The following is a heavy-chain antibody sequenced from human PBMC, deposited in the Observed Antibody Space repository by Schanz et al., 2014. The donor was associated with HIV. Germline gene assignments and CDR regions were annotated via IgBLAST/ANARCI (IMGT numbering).Heavy chain of an antibody. CDR1: GFTFSTFA. CDR2: ISGGGGDR. Sequence: EVQLVESGGGLVQPGRSLRLSCAASGFTFSTFAMNWVRQAPGKGLEWVSTISGGGGDRYYADSVKGRFTISRDSSKNTLYLQMNGLRAEDTAVYYCARGVPAHSSVWYLDYWGQGTLVTVSS. V-gene: IGHV3-23*04. J-gene: IGHJ4*02. D-gene: IGHD6-19*01. CDR3: ARGVPAHSSVWYLDY.